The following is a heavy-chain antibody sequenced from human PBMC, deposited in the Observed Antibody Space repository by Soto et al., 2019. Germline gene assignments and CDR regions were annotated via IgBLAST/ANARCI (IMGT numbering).Heavy chain of an antibody. Sequence: ASVKVSCKASGYTFTSYGISWVRQAPGQGLEWMGIINPSGGSTSYAQKFQGRVTMTRDTSTSTVYMELSSLRSEDTAVYYCARDRRYCSGGSCYPGFFSDIWGQGTMVTVSS. CDR1: GYTFTSYG. V-gene: IGHV1-46*01. D-gene: IGHD2-15*01. J-gene: IGHJ3*02. CDR2: INPSGGST. CDR3: ARDRRYCSGGSCYPGFFSDI.